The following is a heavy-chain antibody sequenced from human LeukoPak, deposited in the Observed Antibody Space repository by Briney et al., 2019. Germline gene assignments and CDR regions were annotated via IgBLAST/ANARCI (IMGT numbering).Heavy chain of an antibody. CDR2: MRQDGSEK. CDR3: AREGQAFDY. CDR1: GFTFDNHI. V-gene: IGHV3-7*01. Sequence: GGSLRLSCAASGFTFDNHIISWIRQAPGKGLEWVANMRQDGSEKFYADSVGGRFTVSRDNAKNSLYLHMNSLRVEDTALYFCAREGQAFDYWGQGTLVTVSS. J-gene: IGHJ4*02.